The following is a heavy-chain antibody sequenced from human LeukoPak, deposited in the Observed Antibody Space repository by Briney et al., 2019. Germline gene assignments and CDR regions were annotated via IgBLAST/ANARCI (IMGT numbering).Heavy chain of an antibody. CDR2: ISYDGSSK. V-gene: IGHV3-30*04. CDR1: GFTFSIYT. J-gene: IGHJ3*02. CDR3: ARDNSGRALDI. D-gene: IGHD1-26*01. Sequence: PGGSLRLSCASSGFTFSIYTMHWVRQAPGKGLEWVALISYDGSSKIYVESAKGRFTISRDNSKNTLYMQMSSLRAEDTAVYYCARDNSGRALDIWGQGTLVIVSA.